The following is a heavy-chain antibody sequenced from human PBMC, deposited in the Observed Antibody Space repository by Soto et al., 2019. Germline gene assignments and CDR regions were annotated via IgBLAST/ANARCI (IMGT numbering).Heavy chain of an antibody. J-gene: IGHJ4*02. CDR2: IKQDGSDK. Sequence: EVQLVESGGGLVQPGGSLRLSCVVSGFTFSSYWMTWVRQAPGKGLEWVANIKQDGSDKYYVDSVKGRFTISRDNDKDSLHLQLKSLRAEATAVYYCVRSRCGVCFDLWGQGTMVTVSS. CDR1: GFTFSSYW. D-gene: IGHD2-8*01. CDR3: VRSRCGVCFDL. V-gene: IGHV3-7*04.